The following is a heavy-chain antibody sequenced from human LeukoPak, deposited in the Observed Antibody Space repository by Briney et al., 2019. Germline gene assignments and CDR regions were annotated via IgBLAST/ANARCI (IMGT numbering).Heavy chain of an antibody. J-gene: IGHJ4*02. CDR2: ISGSGGST. CDR3: AKADYVWGSYRPVDY. Sequence: GGSLRLSCATSGFTFSSYAMSWVRQAQGKGLHWVSAISGSGGSTYYADSVKGRFTISRDNSKNTLYLQMNSLRAEDTAVYYCAKADYVWGSYRPVDYWGQGTLVTVSS. CDR1: GFTFSSYA. V-gene: IGHV3-23*01. D-gene: IGHD3-16*02.